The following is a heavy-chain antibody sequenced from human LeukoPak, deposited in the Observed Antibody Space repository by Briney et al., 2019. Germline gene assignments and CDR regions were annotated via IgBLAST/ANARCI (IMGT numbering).Heavy chain of an antibody. Sequence: GESLKISCKGSGYSFTSYWIGWVRQMPGKGLEWMGIIYPGDSDTRYSPSFQGQVTISADKSISTAYLQWSSLKASDTAMYYCARQDRYYDSSGYYLDAFDIWGQGTMVTVSS. D-gene: IGHD3-22*01. V-gene: IGHV5-51*01. J-gene: IGHJ3*02. CDR1: GYSFTSYW. CDR3: ARQDRYYDSSGYYLDAFDI. CDR2: IYPGDSDT.